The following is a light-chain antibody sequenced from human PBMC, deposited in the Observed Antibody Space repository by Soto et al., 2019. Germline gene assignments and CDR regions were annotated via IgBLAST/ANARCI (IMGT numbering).Light chain of an antibody. Sequence: QSALTQPPSASGSPGQSVTISCTGTSSDVGYYNSVCWYQQHPGKAPKLMIYEVNKRATGVPDCFSGSKSGNTASLTVSGLQAEDEADYYCSSYAGNYNFVFGTGTKLTVL. CDR2: EVN. CDR3: SSYAGNYNFV. CDR1: SSDVGYYNS. J-gene: IGLJ1*01. V-gene: IGLV2-8*01.